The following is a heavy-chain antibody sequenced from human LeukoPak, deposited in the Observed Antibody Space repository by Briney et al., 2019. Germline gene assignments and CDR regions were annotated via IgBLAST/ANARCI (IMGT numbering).Heavy chain of an antibody. D-gene: IGHD3-10*01. J-gene: IGHJ6*02. V-gene: IGHV3-15*07. CDR2: IRSKTDGGTT. CDR1: GFTLSNAW. CDR3: ARRPSILRGDIYYYGMDV. Sequence: GGSLRLSCAASGFTLSNAWMNWVRQAPGKGLEWVGRIRSKTDGGTTDYAAPVKGRFIISRDDSKNTLYLQMNSLRAEDTAIYYCARRPSILRGDIYYYGMDVWGQGTTITVSS.